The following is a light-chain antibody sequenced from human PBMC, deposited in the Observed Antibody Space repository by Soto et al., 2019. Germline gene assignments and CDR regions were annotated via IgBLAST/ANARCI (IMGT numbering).Light chain of an antibody. V-gene: IGLV3-21*02. Sequence: SYELTQPPSVSVAPGQTARMTCAGNNIGSKSVHWYQQRPGQAPVLVVYDDSGRPSGIPERFSGTNSGSTATLTISRVEGGDDADYYCQVWDISSDHVVFGGGTKLTVL. CDR2: DDS. CDR1: NIGSKS. CDR3: QVWDISSDHVV. J-gene: IGLJ2*01.